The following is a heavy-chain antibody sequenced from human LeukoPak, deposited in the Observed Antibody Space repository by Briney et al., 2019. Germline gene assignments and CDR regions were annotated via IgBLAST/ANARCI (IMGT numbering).Heavy chain of an antibody. V-gene: IGHV1-69*05. D-gene: IGHD4-17*01. CDR3: ARGIADYGDHYYYYMDV. J-gene: IGHJ6*03. CDR2: IIPIFGTA. CDR1: GGTFSSYA. Sequence: ASVKVSCKASGGTFSSYAISWVRQAPGQGLEWMGRIIPIFGTANYAQKFQGRVTITTDESTSTAYMELSSLRSEDTAVYYRARGIADYGDHYYYYMDVWGKGTTVTVSS.